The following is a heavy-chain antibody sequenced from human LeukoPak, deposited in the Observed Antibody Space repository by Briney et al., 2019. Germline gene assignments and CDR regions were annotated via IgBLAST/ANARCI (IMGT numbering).Heavy chain of an antibody. V-gene: IGHV4-59*01. D-gene: IGHD6-19*01. CDR2: IYYSGTT. CDR1: GGSISSYY. J-gene: IGHJ4*02. CDR3: GREGSSGWYNY. Sequence: SETLSLTCTVSGGSISSYYWRWIRQPPGKGLEWIGYIYYSGTTNYNPSLKSRVTISVDTSQNQFSLKLSSVTASDTAVYYCGREGSSGWYNYWGQGTLVTVSS.